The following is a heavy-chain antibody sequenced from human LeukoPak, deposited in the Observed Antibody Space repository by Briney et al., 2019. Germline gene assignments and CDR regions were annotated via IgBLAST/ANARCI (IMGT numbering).Heavy chain of an antibody. Sequence: SVKVSCKASGGTFSSYSFSWVRQAPGQGLEWLGGIIVIFGTPNYPQKFHGRVTITADESTSTVYMELSSLRSEDTVMYYCARDVDSSMVTNWFDSWGQGTLVTVSS. D-gene: IGHD5-18*01. CDR3: ARDVDSSMVTNWFDS. J-gene: IGHJ5*01. CDR1: GGTFSSYS. CDR2: IIVIFGTP. V-gene: IGHV1-69*13.